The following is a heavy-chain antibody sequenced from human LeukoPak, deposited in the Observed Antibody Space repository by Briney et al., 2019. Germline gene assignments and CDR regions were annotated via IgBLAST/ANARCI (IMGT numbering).Heavy chain of an antibody. Sequence: GGSLRLSCAASGFTFSSYSMNWVRQAPGKGLEWVSYISSGSSTIYYADSVKGRFTISRDNAKNSLYLQMNSLRAEDTAVYYCAKDRHRIFGVVIILDYWGQGTLVTVSS. CDR1: GFTFSSYS. V-gene: IGHV3-48*01. CDR2: ISSGSSTI. D-gene: IGHD3-3*01. J-gene: IGHJ4*02. CDR3: AKDRHRIFGVVIILDY.